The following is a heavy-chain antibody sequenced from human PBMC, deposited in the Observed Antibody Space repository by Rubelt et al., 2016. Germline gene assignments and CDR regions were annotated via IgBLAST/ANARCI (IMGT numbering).Heavy chain of an antibody. CDR2: INKSGNT. D-gene: IGHD2-2*01. CDR1: GGSFSNYY. V-gene: IGHV4-34*01. J-gene: IGHJ4*02. Sequence: MRRQQWGAGLFRPSQTLSLTCGVYGGSFSNYYWTWIRQPPGKGLEWIGDINKSGNTDYNPSLKSRVTISVDTSKNQFSLKLSSVTAADTAVYYCARAPKETGGYCDSIRCPRFEYWGQGTLVTVSS. CDR3: ARAPKETGGYCDSIRCPRFEY.